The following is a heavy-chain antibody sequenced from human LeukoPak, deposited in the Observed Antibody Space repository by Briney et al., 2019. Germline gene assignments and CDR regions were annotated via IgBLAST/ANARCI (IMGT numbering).Heavy chain of an antibody. Sequence: ETLSLTCTVSGYSISSGYYWGWIRQPPGKGLEWVSVIYSGGSIYYADSVKGRFTISRDNSRNTLYLQMNSLRAEDTAVYYCARALNGFDIWGPGTLVTVSS. CDR1: GYSISSGYY. CDR3: ARALNGFDI. V-gene: IGHV3-53*01. J-gene: IGHJ3*02. CDR2: IYSGGSI.